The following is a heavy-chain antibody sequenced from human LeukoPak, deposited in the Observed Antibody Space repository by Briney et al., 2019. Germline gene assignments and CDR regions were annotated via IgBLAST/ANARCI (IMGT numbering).Heavy chain of an antibody. CDR3: ARDSRCIGIKGVAFDI. V-gene: IGHV4-39*07. D-gene: IGHD3-16*02. J-gene: IGHJ3*02. Sequence: SETLSLTCTVSGGSISSSSYYWGWIRQPPGKGLEWIGSIYYSGSTYYNPSLKSRVTISVDTSKNQFSLKLSSVTAADTAVYYCARDSRCIGIKGVAFDIWGQGTMVTVSS. CDR1: GGSISSSSYY. CDR2: IYYSGST.